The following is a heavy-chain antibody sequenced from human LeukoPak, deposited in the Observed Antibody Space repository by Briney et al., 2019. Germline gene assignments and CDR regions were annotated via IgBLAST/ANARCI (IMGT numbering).Heavy chain of an antibody. V-gene: IGHV3-30*04. CDR3: ARDRRVITPEMIDY. J-gene: IGHJ4*02. Sequence: SGGSLRLSCAASGFTFSSYAMHWVRQAPGKGLEWVAVISYDGSNKYYADSVKGRFTISRDNSKNTLYLQMNSLRAEDTAVYYCARDRRVITPEMIDYWGQGTLVTVSS. D-gene: IGHD5-24*01. CDR1: GFTFSSYA. CDR2: ISYDGSNK.